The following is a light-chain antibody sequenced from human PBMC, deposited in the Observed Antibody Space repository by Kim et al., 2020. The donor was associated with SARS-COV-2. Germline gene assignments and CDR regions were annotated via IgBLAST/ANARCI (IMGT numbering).Light chain of an antibody. CDR1: QGIRNE. J-gene: IGKJ1*01. Sequence: ASGGDRVNITCRASQGIRNELGWYQQKSGTAPKLLIYAASSLQSGVPSRFSGSGSGTDFTLTINSLQPEDFATYYCLHDYNYVWTFGQGTKVDIK. CDR2: AAS. CDR3: LHDYNYVWT. V-gene: IGKV1-6*01.